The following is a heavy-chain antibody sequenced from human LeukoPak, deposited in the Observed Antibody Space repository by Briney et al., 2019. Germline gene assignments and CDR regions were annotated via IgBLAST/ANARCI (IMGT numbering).Heavy chain of an antibody. CDR3: ARDLRRYFDY. CDR2: IYYSGST. J-gene: IGHJ4*02. V-gene: IGHV4-59*01. CDR1: GGSISSYY. Sequence: SETLSLTCTVSGGSISSYYWSWIRQPPGKGLEWIGYIYYSGSTNYNPSLKSRVTISVDTSKNQFSLKLSSVTAADTAVYYCARDLRRYFDYWGQGTLATVSS. D-gene: IGHD3-10*01.